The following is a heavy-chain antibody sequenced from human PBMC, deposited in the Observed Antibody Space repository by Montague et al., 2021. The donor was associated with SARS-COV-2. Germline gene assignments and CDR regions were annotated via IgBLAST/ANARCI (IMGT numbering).Heavy chain of an antibody. V-gene: IGHV4-39*01. CDR1: GGTISSSSFF. CDR3: SSPGNRPL. J-gene: IGHJ3*01. Sequence: SETLSLTCSVSGGTISSSSFFWGWIRQPPGKGLGWIGSLSDTGTTYYNPSLKNRVTISVDMSRNQFSLTLTSVTAADTAVYYCSSPGNRPLWGQGTLVTVSS. D-gene: IGHD6-6*01. CDR2: LSDTGTT.